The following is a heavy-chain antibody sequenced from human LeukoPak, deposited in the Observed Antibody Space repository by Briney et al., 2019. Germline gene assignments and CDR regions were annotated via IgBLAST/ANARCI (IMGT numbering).Heavy chain of an antibody. CDR2: INPNTGGA. J-gene: IGHJ4*02. D-gene: IGHD3-22*01. V-gene: IGHV1-2*02. CDR3: ATYYSDTSARD. Sequence: GASVKVSCKASGYTFTAYYLHWVRQAPGQGLEWMGWINPNTGGAKYAQKFQGRLTMTRDTSINTVYMGLSGLTSDDTAVYFCATYYSDTSARDWGQGTLVTVSS. CDR1: GYTFTAYY.